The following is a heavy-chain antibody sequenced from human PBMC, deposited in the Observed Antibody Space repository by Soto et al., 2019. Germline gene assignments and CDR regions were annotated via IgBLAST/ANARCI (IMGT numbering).Heavy chain of an antibody. Sequence: SETLSLTCTVSGGSISSGDYYWSWIRQPPGKGLEWIGYIYYSGSTYYNPSLKSRVTISVDTSKNQFSLKLSSVTAADTAVYYCARTPRIAAAGLYYFDYWRQGTLVPVSS. D-gene: IGHD6-13*01. CDR3: ARTPRIAAAGLYYFDY. V-gene: IGHV4-30-4*01. CDR1: GGSISSGDYY. J-gene: IGHJ4*02. CDR2: IYYSGST.